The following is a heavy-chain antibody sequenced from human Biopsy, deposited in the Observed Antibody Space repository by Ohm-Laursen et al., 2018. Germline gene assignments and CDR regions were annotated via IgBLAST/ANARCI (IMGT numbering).Heavy chain of an antibody. CDR1: GYTFSGYY. D-gene: IGHD6-19*01. Sequence: SVKVSCKASGYTFSGYYMHWVRQAPGQGLEWMGWINPDSGVTNYAQKFQGRVTMTRDTSIGTAYMELSRLGSDDTAVYYCARDKYRSWNYFDNWGQGSLVTVSP. V-gene: IGHV1-2*02. CDR2: INPDSGVT. CDR3: ARDKYRSWNYFDN. J-gene: IGHJ4*02.